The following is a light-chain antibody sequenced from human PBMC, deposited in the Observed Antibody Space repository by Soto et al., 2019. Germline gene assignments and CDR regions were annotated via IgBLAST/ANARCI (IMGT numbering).Light chain of an antibody. V-gene: IGKV1-33*01. J-gene: IGKJ5*01. Sequence: DIQVTQSPLYLSASVGDRVTITCRASQEITSFVAWYQQXPGRAPKLLIYDASNLEAGVPSRFRGSGSGTDFTFTISRLQPEDIATYYCQQYEDLPTFGQGTRLEIK. CDR3: QQYEDLPT. CDR2: DAS. CDR1: QEITSF.